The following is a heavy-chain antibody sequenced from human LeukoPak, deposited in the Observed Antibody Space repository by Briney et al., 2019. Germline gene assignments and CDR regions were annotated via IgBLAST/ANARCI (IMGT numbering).Heavy chain of an antibody. Sequence: PGGSLGLSCAASGFTFSSYAMSWVRQAPGRGLEWVSAITGSGVSTFYADPVKGRFTISRDNSKSTLYLQMNSLRAEDTAVYYCAKGGVAAADSYPNWYFDLWGRGTLVTVSS. D-gene: IGHD6-13*01. J-gene: IGHJ2*01. V-gene: IGHV3-23*01. CDR2: ITGSGVST. CDR3: AKGGVAAADSYPNWYFDL. CDR1: GFTFSSYA.